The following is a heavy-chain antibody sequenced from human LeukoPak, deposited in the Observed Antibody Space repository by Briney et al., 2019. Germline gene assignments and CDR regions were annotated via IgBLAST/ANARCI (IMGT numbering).Heavy chain of an antibody. CDR3: ARSGILVTGVRMDV. J-gene: IGHJ6*04. D-gene: IGHD4-23*01. CDR2: ISGFNGKT. Sequence: RASVTVSCKASNYIFKSYGVNWVRQAPGQGLEWVGWISGFNGKTDYAQKFQGRVTMTRDTSTNTAHLELRSLTSEDTAVYFCARSGILVTGVRMDVWGKGTTVIVSS. CDR1: NYIFKSYG. V-gene: IGHV1-18*04.